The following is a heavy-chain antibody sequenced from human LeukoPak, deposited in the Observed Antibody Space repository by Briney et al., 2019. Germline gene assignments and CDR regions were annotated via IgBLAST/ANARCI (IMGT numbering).Heavy chain of an antibody. V-gene: IGHV3-23*01. CDR1: GFTFSSYA. Sequence: GGSLRLSCAASGFTFSSYAMSWVRQAPGKGLEWVSPISGSGGSTYYADSVKGRFTISRDNSKNTLYLQMNSLRAEDTAVYYCAKNYDFWSGSPFDYWGQGTLVTVSS. J-gene: IGHJ4*02. CDR3: AKNYDFWSGSPFDY. D-gene: IGHD3-3*01. CDR2: ISGSGGST.